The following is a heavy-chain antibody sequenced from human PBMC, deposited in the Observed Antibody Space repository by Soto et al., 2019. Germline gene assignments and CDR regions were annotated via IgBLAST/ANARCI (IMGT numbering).Heavy chain of an antibody. V-gene: IGHV3-48*01. Sequence: EVQLVESGGGLVQPGGSLRLSCAASGFTFSSYSMNWVRQAPGKGLEWVSYISSSSSTIYYADSVKGRITISRDNAKNSLYLQMNSLRAEDTAVYYCARDGLSYVAKEAPAWGQGTLVTVSS. D-gene: IGHD5-18*01. CDR1: GFTFSSYS. J-gene: IGHJ5*02. CDR2: ISSSSSTI. CDR3: ARDGLSYVAKEAPA.